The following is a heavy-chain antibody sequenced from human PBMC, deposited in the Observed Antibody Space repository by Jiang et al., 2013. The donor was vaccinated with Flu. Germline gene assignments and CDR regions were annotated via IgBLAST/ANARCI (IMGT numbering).Heavy chain of an antibody. CDR2: ISGSGGST. J-gene: IGHJ5*02. Sequence: VQLVESGGGLVQPGGSLRLSCAASGFTFSSYAMSWVRQAPGKGLEWVSAISGSGGSTYYADSVKGRFTISRDNSKNTLYLQMNSLRAEDTAVYYCAKETSGRSTSRGYSGYDSSGDRSAWGQGTLVTVSS. D-gene: IGHD5-12*01. CDR3: AKETSGRSTSRGYSGYDSSGDRSA. V-gene: IGHV3-23*04. CDR1: GFTFSSYA.